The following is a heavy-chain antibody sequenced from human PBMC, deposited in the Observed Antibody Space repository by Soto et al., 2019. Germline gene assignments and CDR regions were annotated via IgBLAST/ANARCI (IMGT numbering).Heavy chain of an antibody. CDR3: ARDQALLRNGMDV. V-gene: IGHV4-39*02. J-gene: IGHJ6*02. CDR2: IYYSGST. CDR1: GGSISTNSYF. D-gene: IGHD2-15*01. Sequence: PSETLSLTCTVSGGSISTNSYFWGWIRQPPGRGLEWIGSIYYSGSTYYSPSLKSRVTISVDTSKNQFSLKLSAVTAADTAVYHCARDQALLRNGMDVWGQGTTVTVSS.